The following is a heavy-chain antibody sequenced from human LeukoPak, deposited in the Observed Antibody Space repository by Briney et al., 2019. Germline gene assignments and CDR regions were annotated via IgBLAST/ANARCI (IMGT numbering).Heavy chain of an antibody. CDR1: GGSITGYY. V-gene: IGHV4-4*07. Sequence: PSETLSLTCTVSGGSITGYYWTYIRQPAGKGLEWIGRIHTSGSTNYNPSLKSRVTMSVDTSKNQFSLNLSSVTAADTAMYYCAREFSGTSIAARVFDSWGQGTPVTVSS. CDR3: AREFSGTSIAARVFDS. CDR2: IHTSGST. D-gene: IGHD6-6*01. J-gene: IGHJ4*02.